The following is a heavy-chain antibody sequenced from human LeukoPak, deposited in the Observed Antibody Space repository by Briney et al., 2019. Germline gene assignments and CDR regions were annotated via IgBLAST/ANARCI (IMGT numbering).Heavy chain of an antibody. Sequence: PGGSLRLSCAASGFTFSSHWMNWVRQAPGKGLEWVANINQDGSEKYYVDSVKGRFTISRDNAKNSLYLQMNSLRAEDTAVYYCAREVRLTGTNWGQGTLVTVSS. J-gene: IGHJ4*02. D-gene: IGHD1-20*01. CDR2: INQDGSEK. V-gene: IGHV3-7*01. CDR3: AREVRLTGTN. CDR1: GFTFSSHW.